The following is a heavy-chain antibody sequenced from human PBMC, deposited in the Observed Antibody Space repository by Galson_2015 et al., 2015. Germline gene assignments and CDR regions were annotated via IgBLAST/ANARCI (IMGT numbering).Heavy chain of an antibody. D-gene: IGHD2-2*01. Sequence: SLRLSCAASGFTFSCYGIHWVRQAPVKGLEWVAVICYDGSNKYYADSVKGRFTISRDNSKNTLYLQMNSLRAEDTAVYYCARDSVVPAAMGNLFDPWGQGTLVTVSS. CDR3: ARDSVVPAAMGNLFDP. V-gene: IGHV3-33*01. J-gene: IGHJ5*02. CDR2: ICYDGSNK. CDR1: GFTFSCYG.